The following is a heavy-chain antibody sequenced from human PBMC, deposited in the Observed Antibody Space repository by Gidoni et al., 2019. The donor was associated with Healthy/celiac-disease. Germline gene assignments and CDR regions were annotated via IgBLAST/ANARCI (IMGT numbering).Heavy chain of an antibody. CDR2: IYWNDDK. D-gene: IGHD2-21*02. CDR1: GFSLSTSGVG. J-gene: IGHJ4*02. V-gene: IGHV2-5*01. CDR3: AHHVVVTAFDY. Sequence: QITLKESGPTLVKPTQTLTLTCPFSGFSLSTSGVGVGWIRQPPGKALEWLALIYWNDDKRYSPSLKSRLTITKDTSKNQVVLTMTNMDPVDTATYYCAHHVVVTAFDYWGQGTLVTVSS.